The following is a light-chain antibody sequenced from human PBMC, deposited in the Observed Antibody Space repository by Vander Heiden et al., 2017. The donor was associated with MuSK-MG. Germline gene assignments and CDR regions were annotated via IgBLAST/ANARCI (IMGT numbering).Light chain of an antibody. CDR3: SSYTSSSTLGV. CDR1: SSDVGGYNY. Sequence: SALIQPASVSGSPGQSITISCTGTSSDVGGYNYVSWYQQHPGKAPKLMIYDVSNRPSGVSNRFSGSKSGNTASLTISGLQAEDEADYYCSSYTSSSTLGVFGTGTKVTVL. V-gene: IGLV2-14*01. CDR2: DVS. J-gene: IGLJ1*01.